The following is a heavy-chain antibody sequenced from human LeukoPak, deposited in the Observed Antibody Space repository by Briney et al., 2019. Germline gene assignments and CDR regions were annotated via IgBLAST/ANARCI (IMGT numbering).Heavy chain of an antibody. D-gene: IGHD1-1*01. CDR2: IYHSGST. CDR3: ARQENGWSKVDY. J-gene: IGHJ4*02. V-gene: IGHV4-30-2*01. CDR1: GGSISSGGYY. Sequence: SQTLSLTCTVSGGSISSGGYYWSWIRQPPGKGLEWIGYIYHSGSTYYNPSLKSRVTISVDRSKNQFSLKLSSVTAADTAVYYCARQENGWSKVDYWGQGTLVTVSS.